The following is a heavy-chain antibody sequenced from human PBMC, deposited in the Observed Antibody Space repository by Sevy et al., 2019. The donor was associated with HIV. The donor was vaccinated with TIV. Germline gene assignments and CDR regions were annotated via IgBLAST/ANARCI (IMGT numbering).Heavy chain of an antibody. Sequence: GGSLRLSCAASGFTFSSYAMSWVRQAPGKGLEWVSAISGSGGSTYYADSVKGRFTISRDNSKNTLYLQMNSLGTEDTAVYYCAKDPYRSGTYFMYYFDYWGQGTLVTVSS. CDR3: AKDPYRSGTYFMYYFDY. CDR1: GFTFSSYA. J-gene: IGHJ4*02. V-gene: IGHV3-23*01. D-gene: IGHD3-10*01. CDR2: ISGSGGST.